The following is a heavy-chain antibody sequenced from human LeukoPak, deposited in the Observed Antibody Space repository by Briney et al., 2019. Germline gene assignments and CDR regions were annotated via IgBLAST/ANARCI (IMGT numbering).Heavy chain of an antibody. CDR2: INSDGSST. CDR3: ANAMVRGTRLDC. V-gene: IGHV3-74*01. J-gene: IGHJ4*02. CDR1: GFTFSSYW. Sequence: GGSLRLSCAASGFTFSSYWMHWVRQAPGKGLVWVSRINSDGSSTSYADSVKGRFTISRDNAKNTLYLQMNSLRAEDTAMYYCANAMVRGTRLDCWGQGTLVTVSS. D-gene: IGHD3-10*01.